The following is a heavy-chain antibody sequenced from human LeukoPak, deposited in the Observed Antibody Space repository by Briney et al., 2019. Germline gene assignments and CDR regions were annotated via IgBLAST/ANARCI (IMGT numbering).Heavy chain of an antibody. CDR1: GFTFSSYA. CDR2: ISGSGGST. D-gene: IGHD3-3*01. Sequence: GGSLRLSCAASGFTFSSYAMSWVRQAPGKGLEWVSAISGSGGSTYYADSVKGRFTISRDNSKNTLYLQMNSLRAEDTAVYYCAKGGESVWGYYDFWSGYYTYYYYMDVWGKGTTVTVSS. J-gene: IGHJ6*03. CDR3: AKGGESVWGYYDFWSGYYTYYYYMDV. V-gene: IGHV3-23*01.